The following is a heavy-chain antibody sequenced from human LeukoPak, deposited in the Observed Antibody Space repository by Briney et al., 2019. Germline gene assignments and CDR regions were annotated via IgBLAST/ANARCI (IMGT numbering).Heavy chain of an antibody. Sequence: PSETLSLTCAVYGGSFSGYYWSWIRQPPGKGLEWIGEINHSGSTNYNPSLKRRVTISVDTSKNQFSLKLRSVTAADTAVYYCARPYCSSTSCYDWDDYSSQGTLVTV. CDR2: INHSGST. V-gene: IGHV4-34*01. D-gene: IGHD2-2*01. CDR3: ARPYCSSTSCYDWDDY. J-gene: IGHJ4*01. CDR1: GGSFSGYY.